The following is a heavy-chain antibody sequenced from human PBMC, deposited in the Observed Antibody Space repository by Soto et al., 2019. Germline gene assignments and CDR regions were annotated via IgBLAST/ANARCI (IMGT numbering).Heavy chain of an antibody. CDR2: FIPVYRTL. CDR1: GGSCGNSA. J-gene: IGHJ1*01. V-gene: IGHV1-69*13. Sequence: AVKGACPSSGGSCGNSAINWLLQTPGQGLEWLGGFIPVYRTLNYAQKFQGRVTITADESTGTAFMTLSSLASDDTAVYYCSTGVICIGYLIVDCWGKGTRVTV. D-gene: IGHD3-22*01. CDR3: STGVICIGYLIVDC.